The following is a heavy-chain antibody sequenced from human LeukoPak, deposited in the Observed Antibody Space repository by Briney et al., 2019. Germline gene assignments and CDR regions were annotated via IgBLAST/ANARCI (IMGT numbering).Heavy chain of an antibody. V-gene: IGHV3-7*05. D-gene: IGHD5-12*01. Sequence: PGGSLRLSCEVSGFSFSNSWMTWVRQAPGAGLEWVANIKEDGSVENYVYSVKGRFTISRDNARNTLYVQMNSLRVEDTAVYYCARDSAYNAFDYWGQGTLVTVSS. CDR2: IKEDGSVE. CDR3: ARDSAYNAFDY. J-gene: IGHJ4*02. CDR1: GFSFSNSW.